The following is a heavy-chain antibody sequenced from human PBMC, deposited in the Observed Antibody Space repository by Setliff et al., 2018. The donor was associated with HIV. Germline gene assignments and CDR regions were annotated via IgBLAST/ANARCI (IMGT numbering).Heavy chain of an antibody. CDR2: VYNSGIT. CDR3: ATCRHRPSNWFDP. Sequence: SETLSLTCTVSGGSVSSPCYYWGRIRQPPGKGLEWIGGVYNSGITFKNPSLKSRVTISVDRSGNQFSLRLTSVTAADTAVYYCATCRHRPSNWFDPWGQGTVVTVS. V-gene: IGHV4-39*07. CDR1: GGSVSSPCYY. J-gene: IGHJ5*02.